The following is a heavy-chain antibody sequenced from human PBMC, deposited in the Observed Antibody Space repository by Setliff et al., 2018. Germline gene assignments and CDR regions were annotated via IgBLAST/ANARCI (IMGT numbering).Heavy chain of an antibody. D-gene: IGHD2-15*01. Sequence: GGSLRLSCAASGFTFSNYLMSWVRQAPGKGLEWVAVIWDDGGNKYHADSVKGRFTISRDNSKNTLYLQMNSLRPEDTAVYYCARTCSGSGCYAGLESWGQGTPVTVSS. CDR2: IWDDGGNK. J-gene: IGHJ4*02. CDR1: GFTFSNYL. CDR3: ARTCSGSGCYAGLES. V-gene: IGHV3-33*08.